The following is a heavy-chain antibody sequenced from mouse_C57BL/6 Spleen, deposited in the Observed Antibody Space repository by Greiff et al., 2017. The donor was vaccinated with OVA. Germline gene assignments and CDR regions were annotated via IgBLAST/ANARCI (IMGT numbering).Heavy chain of an antibody. D-gene: IGHD1-1*01. V-gene: IGHV1-61*01. Sequence: QVQLQQPGAELVRPGSSVKLSCKASGYTFTSYWMDWVKQRPGQGLEWIGNLYPSDSETHYNQKFKDKSTLTVDKSSSTAYMQLSSLTSEDSAVYYCARRGGSTAWFAYWGQGTLVTVSA. CDR2: LYPSDSET. J-gene: IGHJ3*01. CDR1: GYTFTSYW. CDR3: ARRGGSTAWFAY.